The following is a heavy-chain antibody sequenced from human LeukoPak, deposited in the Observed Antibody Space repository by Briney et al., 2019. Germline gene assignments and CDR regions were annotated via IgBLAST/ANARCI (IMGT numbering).Heavy chain of an antibody. J-gene: IGHJ4*02. CDR3: ARDQVDRIWYFDY. Sequence: PGGSLRLSCAASGFTFSSYSMNWVRQAPGKRLEWVSSISSNSIYVFYADSMKGRFTISRDNAKNSLSLQMNSLRAEDTAVYYCARDQVDRIWYFDYWGQGTPVTVSS. CDR1: GFTFSSYS. D-gene: IGHD1-14*01. CDR2: ISSNSIYV. V-gene: IGHV3-21*01.